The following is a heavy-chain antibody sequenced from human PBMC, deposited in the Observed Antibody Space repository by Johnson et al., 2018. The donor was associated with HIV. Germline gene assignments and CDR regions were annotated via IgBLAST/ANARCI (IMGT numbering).Heavy chain of an antibody. CDR2: ISWNSGSI. CDR3: ARDEGLDYGASLGAFDI. CDR1: GFAVSSNY. Sequence: VQLVESGGGLIQPRGSLRLSCAASGFAVSSNYMSWVRQAPGKGLEWVSVISWNSGSIGYADSVKGRFTISRDNAKNSLYLQMNTLRAEDTALYYCARDEGLDYGASLGAFDIWGQGTMVTVSS. J-gene: IGHJ3*02. V-gene: IGHV3-9*01. D-gene: IGHD4-17*01.